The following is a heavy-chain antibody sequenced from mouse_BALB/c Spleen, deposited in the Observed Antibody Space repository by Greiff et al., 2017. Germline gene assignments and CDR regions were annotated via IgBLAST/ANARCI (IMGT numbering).Heavy chain of an antibody. CDR3: ARVYYDYDYYAMDY. V-gene: IGHV5-4*02. Sequence: EVMLVESGGGLVKPGGSLNLSCAASGLTFSDYYMYWVRQTPEKRLDGVATISDGGSYTYYPDSVKGRFTIARDNAKNNLYLQMSSLKSEDTAMYYCARVYYDYDYYAMDYWGQGTSVTVSS. CDR1: GLTFSDYY. J-gene: IGHJ4*01. CDR2: ISDGGSYT. D-gene: IGHD2-4*01.